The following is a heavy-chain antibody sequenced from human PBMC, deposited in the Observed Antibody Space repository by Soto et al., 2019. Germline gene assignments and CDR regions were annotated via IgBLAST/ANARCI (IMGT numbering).Heavy chain of an antibody. D-gene: IGHD2-2*01. CDR3: TSAGCSSTSCDRYYYYGMDV. CDR2: IRSKANSYAT. V-gene: IGHV3-73*02. CDR1: GFTFSGSA. Sequence: EVQLVESGGGLVQPGGSLKLSCAASGFTFSGSAMHWVRQASGKGLEWVGRIRSKANSYATAYAASVKGRFTSSRDDSKNTAYLQMNSLKTEDTAVYYCTSAGCSSTSCDRYYYYGMDVWGQGTTVTVSS. J-gene: IGHJ6*02.